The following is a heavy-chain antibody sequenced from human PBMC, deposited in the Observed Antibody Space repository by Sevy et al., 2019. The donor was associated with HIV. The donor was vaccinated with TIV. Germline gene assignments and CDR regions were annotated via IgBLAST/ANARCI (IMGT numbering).Heavy chain of an antibody. J-gene: IGHJ1*01. V-gene: IGHV3-30*03. D-gene: IGHD1-1*01. CDR3: ALERLSSNVAEYFQN. CDR2: ISYDASNT. CDR1: GFSFSTYG. Sequence: GGSLRLSCEASGFSFSTYGMHWVRQAPGKGLEWVAVISYDASNTYYADSVKGRFTISRDNSKNALYLQMNSLRAEDTAVYYCALERLSSNVAEYFQNWGQGTLVTVSS.